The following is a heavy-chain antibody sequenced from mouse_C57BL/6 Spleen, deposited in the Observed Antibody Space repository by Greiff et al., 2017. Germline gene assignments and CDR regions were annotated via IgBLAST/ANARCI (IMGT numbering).Heavy chain of an antibody. V-gene: IGHV1-53*01. CDR1: GYTFTSYW. CDR2: INPSNGGT. Sequence: VQLQQPGTELVKPGASVKLSCKASGYTFTSYWMHWVKQRPGQGLEWIGNINPSNGGTNYNEKFKSKATLTVDKSSSTAYMQLSSLTSEDSAVYDCARSSGSSPYYYAMDYGGQGTSVTVSS. D-gene: IGHD1-1*01. J-gene: IGHJ4*01. CDR3: ARSSGSSPYYYAMDY.